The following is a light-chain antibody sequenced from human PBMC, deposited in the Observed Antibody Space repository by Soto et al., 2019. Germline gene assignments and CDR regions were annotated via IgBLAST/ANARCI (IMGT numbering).Light chain of an antibody. Sequence: DIQMTQSPSTLSASVGDRVTITCRASQSISSWLAWYQQKPGKAPNLLIYKAPSLESGAPSRFSGSGSGTEFTLTISSLQPDEFATYYCQQYNSYPLTFGGGTKVEIK. V-gene: IGKV1-5*03. CDR1: QSISSW. CDR3: QQYNSYPLT. CDR2: KAP. J-gene: IGKJ4*01.